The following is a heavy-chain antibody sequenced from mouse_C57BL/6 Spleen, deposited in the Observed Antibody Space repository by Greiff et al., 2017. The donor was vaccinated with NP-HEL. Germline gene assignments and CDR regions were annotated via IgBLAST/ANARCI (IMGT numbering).Heavy chain of an antibody. J-gene: IGHJ2*01. CDR1: GYTFTSYW. CDR2: IDPSDSET. CDR3: ARKLRLGGFDY. Sequence: QVQLKQPGAELVRPGSSVKLSCKASGYTFTSYWMHWVKQRPIQGLEWIGNIDPSDSETHYNQKFKDKATLTVDKSSSTAYMQLSSLTSEDSAVYYCARKLRLGGFDYWGQGTTLTVSS. D-gene: IGHD1-1*01. V-gene: IGHV1-52*01.